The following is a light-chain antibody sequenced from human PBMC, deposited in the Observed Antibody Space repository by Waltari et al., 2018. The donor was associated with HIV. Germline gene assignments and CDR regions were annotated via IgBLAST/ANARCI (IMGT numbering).Light chain of an antibody. V-gene: IGKV3-15*01. CDR1: QSVSSN. Sequence: EILMAQSPATLSVSPGERSPLSCRASQSVSSNLAWYQQKPGQAPRLLIYGASTRATGIPARFSGSGSGTEFTLTISSLQSEDFAVYYCQQYNNWPLFGGGTKVEIK. J-gene: IGKJ4*01. CDR3: QQYNNWPL. CDR2: GAS.